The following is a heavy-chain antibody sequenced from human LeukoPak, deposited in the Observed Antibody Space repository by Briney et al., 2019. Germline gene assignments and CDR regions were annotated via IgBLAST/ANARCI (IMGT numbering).Heavy chain of an antibody. CDR1: GASINSSNW. V-gene: IGHV4-4*02. D-gene: IGHD4-17*01. Sequence: PSETLSLTCTISGASINSSNWWNWVRQPPGKGLEWIGEIYHRGTTNYNPSLKSRVTISVDKSKNQFSLKVTSVTAADTVSYYCARAAYGDYRPLDSWGQGTLVTVSS. CDR3: ARAAYGDYRPLDS. CDR2: IYHRGTT. J-gene: IGHJ4*02.